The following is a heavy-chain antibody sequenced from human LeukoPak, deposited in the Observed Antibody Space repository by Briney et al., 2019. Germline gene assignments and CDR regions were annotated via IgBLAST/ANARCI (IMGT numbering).Heavy chain of an antibody. J-gene: IGHJ4*02. V-gene: IGHV3-9*01. CDR3: AKGPGYYDSSGPDY. CDR2: ISWNSGSI. Sequence: GGSLRLSCAASGFTFDDYAMHWVRHAPGKGLEWVSGISWNSGSIGYADSVKGRFTISRDNAKNSLYLQMNSLRAEDTALYYCAKGPGYYDSSGPDYWGQGTLVTVSS. D-gene: IGHD3-22*01. CDR1: GFTFDDYA.